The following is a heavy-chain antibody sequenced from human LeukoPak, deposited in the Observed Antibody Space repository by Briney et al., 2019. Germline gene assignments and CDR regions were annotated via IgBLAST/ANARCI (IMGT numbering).Heavy chain of an antibody. CDR1: GGSISSYY. CDR3: ARMARVDSSSWYRLRAYFDY. J-gene: IGHJ4*02. V-gene: IGHV4-59*01. Sequence: SETLSLTCTVSGGSISSYYWSWIRQPPGKGLEWIGYIYYSGSTNYNPSLKSRVTISVDTSKNQFSLKLSSVTAADTAVYYCARMARVDSSSWYRLRAYFDYWGQGTLVTVSS. D-gene: IGHD6-13*01. CDR2: IYYSGST.